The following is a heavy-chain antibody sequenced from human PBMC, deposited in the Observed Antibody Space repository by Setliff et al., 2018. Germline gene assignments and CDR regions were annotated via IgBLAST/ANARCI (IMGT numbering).Heavy chain of an antibody. CDR2: IRYVGSDR. Sequence: GGSLRLSCAASGFTFSNYGMHWVRQAPGKGLEWVAFIRYVGSDRYYGDSVKGRFTVSRDNSKNTVFLQMNSLRVEDTAVYYCARRIGWSSSSWYYFDYWGQGTLVTVSS. CDR3: ARRIGWSSSSWYYFDY. D-gene: IGHD6-13*01. V-gene: IGHV3-30*02. CDR1: GFTFSNYG. J-gene: IGHJ4*02.